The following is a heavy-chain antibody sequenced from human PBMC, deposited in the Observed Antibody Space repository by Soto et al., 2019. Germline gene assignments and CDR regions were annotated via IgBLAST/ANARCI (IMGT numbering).Heavy chain of an antibody. CDR3: ARDRSNSPDFFDF. V-gene: IGHV4-4*07. D-gene: IGHD6-6*01. J-gene: IGHJ4*02. Sequence: PSETLSLPCTVSGGSISSYYWSWIRQPAGKGLGWIGRIYTSGSTNYNPSLKSRVTMSVDTSKNQFSLKLNSVTAADTAVYYCARDRSNSPDFFDFWGQGTLVTVSS. CDR1: GGSISSYY. CDR2: IYTSGST.